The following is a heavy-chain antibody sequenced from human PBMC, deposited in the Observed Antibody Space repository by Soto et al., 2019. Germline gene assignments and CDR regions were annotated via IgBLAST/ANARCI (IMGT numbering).Heavy chain of an antibody. CDR2: IYLGDSDT. V-gene: IGHV5-51*01. J-gene: IGHJ6*02. CDR1: GYTFTNYW. D-gene: IGHD3-10*01. CDR3: AGGGVRGVITRTRDYYGMDV. Sequence: GESLKISCKGSGYTFTNYWIGWVRQMPGKGLEWMGIIYLGDSDTRYSPSFEGQVTISADKSITTVYLQWSSLKASDTAMYYCAGGGVRGVITRTRDYYGMDVWGQGTTVTVSS.